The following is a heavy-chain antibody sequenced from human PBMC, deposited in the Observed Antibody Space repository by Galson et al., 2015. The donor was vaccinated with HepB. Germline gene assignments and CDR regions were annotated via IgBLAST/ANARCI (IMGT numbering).Heavy chain of an antibody. J-gene: IGHJ4*02. D-gene: IGHD3-10*01. V-gene: IGHV1-69*13. CDR2: ITPMFGTA. CDR1: GGTFSRYA. CDR3: ARGYDSGNYYYHY. Sequence: SVKVSCKASGGTFSRYAISWVRQDPGQGLEWMGGITPMFGTANYAQKFQGRVTITADESTSTAYMELSSLRSEDTAVYYCARGYDSGNYYYHYWVQGTLVTVSS.